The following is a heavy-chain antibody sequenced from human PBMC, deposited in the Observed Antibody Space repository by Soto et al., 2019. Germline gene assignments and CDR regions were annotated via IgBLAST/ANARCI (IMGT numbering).Heavy chain of an antibody. CDR2: IIPIFGTA. Sequence: QVQLVQSGAEVKKPGSSVKVSCKASGGTFSSYAISWVRQAPGQGLEWMGGIIPIFGTANYAQKFQGRVTIPADESASTAYMELSSLRSEDTAVYYCARGGYCSGGSCAQYWYFDLWGRGTLVTVSS. V-gene: IGHV1-69*01. CDR3: ARGGYCSGGSCAQYWYFDL. J-gene: IGHJ2*01. D-gene: IGHD2-15*01. CDR1: GGTFSSYA.